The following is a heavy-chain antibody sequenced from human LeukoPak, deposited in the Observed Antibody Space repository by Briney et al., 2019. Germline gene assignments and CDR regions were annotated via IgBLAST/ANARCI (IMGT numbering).Heavy chain of an antibody. CDR2: INPNSGGT. V-gene: IGHV1-2*02. J-gene: IGHJ6*02. CDR3: ARVPSGYNYGGYYYYYGMDV. CDR1: GYTFTGYY. D-gene: IGHD5-24*01. Sequence: ASVKVSCKASGYTFTGYYMHWVRQAPGQGLEWMGWINPNSGGTNYAQKFQGRVTMTRDTSISTAYMELSRLRSDDTAVYYCARVPSGYNYGGYYYYYGMDVWGQGTTVTVSS.